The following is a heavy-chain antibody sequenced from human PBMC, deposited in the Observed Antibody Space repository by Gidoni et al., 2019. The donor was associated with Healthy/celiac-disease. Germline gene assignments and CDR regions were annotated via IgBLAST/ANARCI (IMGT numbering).Heavy chain of an antibody. J-gene: IGHJ4*02. CDR3: ARQYGLGDYDHDD. D-gene: IGHD3-16*01. CDR1: GYTFTSCG. V-gene: IGHV1-18*01. CDR2: ISAYNGNT. Sequence: QGQLVQSGAEVTKPGASVKVSCKASGYTFTSCGISGVLQAPGQGLAWMGWISAYNGNTNSAQKLQGRVTMTTDTSTSTAYMEMRSLRSDDTAVYYCARQYGLGDYDHDDWGQGTLVTVSS.